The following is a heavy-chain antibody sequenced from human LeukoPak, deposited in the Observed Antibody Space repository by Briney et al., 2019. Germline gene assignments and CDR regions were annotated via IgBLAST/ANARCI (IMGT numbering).Heavy chain of an antibody. D-gene: IGHD1-26*01. Sequence: GGSLRLSCAASGFTFSGYWMHWVRQAPGKGLVWVSRINSDGSSTTYADSVKGRFTISRDNAKNTLYLQMSSLRVDDTAIYYCAKSGASPLYHMDVWGKGATVTVSS. CDR1: GFTFSGYW. CDR2: INSDGSST. V-gene: IGHV3-74*01. J-gene: IGHJ6*03. CDR3: AKSGASPLYHMDV.